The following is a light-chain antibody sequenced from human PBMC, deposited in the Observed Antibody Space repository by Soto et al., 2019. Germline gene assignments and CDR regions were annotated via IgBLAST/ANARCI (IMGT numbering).Light chain of an antibody. CDR1: QSVSSS. V-gene: IGKV3-15*01. CDR2: GAT. Sequence: EIVMTQSPATLSVSPGESATLSCRASQSVSSSSLAWYQQKSGQAPRLLIHGATTRATGIPARFSGSGSGTEFTLTISSLQSEDFAVYYCQQYNNWPRTFGQGTKVDIK. CDR3: QQYNNWPRT. J-gene: IGKJ1*01.